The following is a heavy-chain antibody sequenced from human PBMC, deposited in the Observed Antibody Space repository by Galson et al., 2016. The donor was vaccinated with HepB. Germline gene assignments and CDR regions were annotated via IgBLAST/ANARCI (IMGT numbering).Heavy chain of an antibody. CDR1: GASTRTYY. CDR2: IHHSGNT. CDR3: ATGYSSFDPGNNFDY. Sequence: SETLSLTCTVSGASTRTYYWSWIRQPPGKGLEWIGYIHHSGNTNYNPSLKSRFTISVDTAKYQNSRKVTSVTASDPAVYYCATGYSSFDPGNNFDYWGHGTLVTVSS. V-gene: IGHV4-59*01. D-gene: IGHD2-2*03. J-gene: IGHJ4*01.